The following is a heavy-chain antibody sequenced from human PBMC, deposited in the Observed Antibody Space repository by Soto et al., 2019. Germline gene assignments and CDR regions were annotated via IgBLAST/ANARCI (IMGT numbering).Heavy chain of an antibody. CDR2: INHSGST. Sequence: ASETLSLTRAVNGESFTVYYWRWLRQPAGGGLEWIGEINHSGSTDDNPTLKSRVTISVDTSQNQFSLKMSSVTAADTAVYFCARSSSGNYDFWSCYYNYYYYGMDVWGQGTTVT. V-gene: IGHV4-34*01. J-gene: IGHJ6*02. CDR3: ARSSSGNYDFWSCYYNYYYYGMDV. D-gene: IGHD3-3*01. CDR1: GESFTVYY.